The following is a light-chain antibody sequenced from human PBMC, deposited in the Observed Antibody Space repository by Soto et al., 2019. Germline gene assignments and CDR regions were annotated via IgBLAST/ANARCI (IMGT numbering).Light chain of an antibody. CDR2: EVD. J-gene: IGLJ2*01. Sequence: QSVLTQPASASGSPGQSVTISCTGTSSDIGSYNYVSWYQHHPVKAPKLMIFEVDDRPSGVPDRFSGSKSVNTASLPVSGLQDEAEADYYCTSSASSNNPVVFGGGTKVTVL. V-gene: IGLV2-8*01. CDR3: TSSASSNNPVV. CDR1: SSDIGSYNY.